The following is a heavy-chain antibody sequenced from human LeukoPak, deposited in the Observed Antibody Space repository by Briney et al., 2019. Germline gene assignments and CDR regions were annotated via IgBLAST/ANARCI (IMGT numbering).Heavy chain of an antibody. V-gene: IGHV3-23*01. CDR2: VSASADRT. Sequence: PGGSLRLSCAASGFTFSNYAMTWVRQAPGKGLEWVSVVSASADRTYYADSVKGRFTISRDNSKNTLYLQMSSLTADDTAIYYCAKGSFHSCYSPDDYWGQGTLVTVSS. CDR1: GFTFSNYA. J-gene: IGHJ4*02. D-gene: IGHD2-15*01. CDR3: AKGSFHSCYSPDDY.